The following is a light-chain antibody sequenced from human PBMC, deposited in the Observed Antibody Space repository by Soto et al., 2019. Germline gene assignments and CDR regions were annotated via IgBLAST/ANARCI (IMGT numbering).Light chain of an antibody. J-gene: IGLJ2*01. CDR1: SSDVGGYNY. Sequence: QSALTQPPSASGSLGQSVTISCTGTSSDVGGYNYVSWHQHHPGKAPKVMIYEVTKRPPGVPDRFSGSKSGNTASLTVSGLQAEYEADYYCSSFAGGGNPVLLGGGTKLTVL. CDR2: EVT. V-gene: IGLV2-8*01. CDR3: SSFAGGGNPVL.